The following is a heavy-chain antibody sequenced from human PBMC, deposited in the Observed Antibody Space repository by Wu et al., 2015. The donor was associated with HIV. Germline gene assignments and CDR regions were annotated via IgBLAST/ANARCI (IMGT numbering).Heavy chain of an antibody. CDR2: FDPEDGET. Sequence: QVQLVQSGAEVKKPGASVKVSCKVSGYTLTELSIHWVRQAPGKGLEWMGGFDPEDGETIYAQKFQGRVTMTEDISTDTAYMELSSLRSEDTAVYYCATVMGDYVWGSYRQRYYFDYWGQGTLVTVSS. J-gene: IGHJ4*02. CDR1: GYTLTELS. V-gene: IGHV1-24*01. D-gene: IGHD3-16*02. CDR3: ATVMGDYVWGSYRQRYYFDY.